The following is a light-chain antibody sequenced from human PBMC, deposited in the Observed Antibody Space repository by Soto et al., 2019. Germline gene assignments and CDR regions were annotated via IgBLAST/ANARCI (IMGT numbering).Light chain of an antibody. Sequence: QSALTQPASVSGSPGQSIIMSCTGTSTDIGGFNYVSWYRQYPGKAPRLMIYDVTNRPSGVSNRFSGSKSGSTAYLSISGLQAEDEDTYYCSSYSGSSTHLLFGGGTKLTVL. V-gene: IGLV2-14*01. CDR3: SSYSGSSTHLL. CDR2: DVT. CDR1: STDIGGFNY. J-gene: IGLJ2*01.